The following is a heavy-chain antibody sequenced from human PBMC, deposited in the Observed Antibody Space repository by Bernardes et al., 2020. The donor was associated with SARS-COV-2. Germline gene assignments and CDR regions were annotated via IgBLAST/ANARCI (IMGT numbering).Heavy chain of an antibody. CDR3: AKEPLRVRGVLYYFDY. CDR2: ISYDGSNK. J-gene: IGHJ4*02. Sequence: VGSLRLSCAASGFTFSSYGMHWVRQAPGKGLEWVAVISYDGSNKYYADSVKGRFTISRDNSKNTLYLQMNSLRAEDTAVYYCAKEPLRVRGVLYYFDYWGQGTLVTVSS. CDR1: GFTFSSYG. V-gene: IGHV3-30*18. D-gene: IGHD3-10*01.